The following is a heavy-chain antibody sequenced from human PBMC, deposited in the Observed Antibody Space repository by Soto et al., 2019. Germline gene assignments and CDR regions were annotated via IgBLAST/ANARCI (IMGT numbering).Heavy chain of an antibody. J-gene: IGHJ4*02. Sequence: QVQLQESGPGLVKPSQTLSLTCTVSGASISSGGYYWTWIRQHPGKGLEWIGSIYYSGSTFYNPSLKSRVTMSVDTSKNRFSLKLSSVTAADTAVYYCAREGGGVVTKIDYWGQGSLVTVSS. CDR1: GASISSGGYY. D-gene: IGHD3-16*01. V-gene: IGHV4-31*03. CDR2: IYYSGST. CDR3: AREGGGVVTKIDY.